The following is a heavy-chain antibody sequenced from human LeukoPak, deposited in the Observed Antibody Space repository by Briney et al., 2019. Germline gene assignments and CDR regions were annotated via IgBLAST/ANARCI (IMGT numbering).Heavy chain of an antibody. J-gene: IGHJ3*02. Sequence: GGSLRLSCAASGFTFSSYAMHWVRQAPGKGLEWVAVISYDGSNKYYADSVKGRFTISRDNSKNTLYLQMNSLRAEDTAVYYCARDQKDIVVVVAARIGTFGIWGQGTMVTVSS. CDR1: GFTFSSYA. CDR3: ARDQKDIVVVVAARIGTFGI. V-gene: IGHV3-30-3*01. D-gene: IGHD2-15*01. CDR2: ISYDGSNK.